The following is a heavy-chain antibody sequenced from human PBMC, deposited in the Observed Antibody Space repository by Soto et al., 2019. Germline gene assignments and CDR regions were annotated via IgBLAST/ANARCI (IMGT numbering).Heavy chain of an antibody. CDR3: ARDQQLVRPYYYYGMDV. CDR2: IIPIFGTA. CDR1: GGTFSSYA. V-gene: IGHV1-69*06. J-gene: IGHJ6*02. Sequence: SVKVSCKASGGTFSSYAISWVRQAPGQGLEWMGGIIPIFGTANYAQKFQGRVTITADKSTSTAYMELSSLRSEDTAVYYCARDQQLVRPYYYYGMDVWGQGTTVTVSS. D-gene: IGHD6-13*01.